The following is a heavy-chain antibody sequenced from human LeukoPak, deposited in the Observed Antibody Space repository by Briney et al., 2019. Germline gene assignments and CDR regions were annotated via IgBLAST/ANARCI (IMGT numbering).Heavy chain of an antibody. D-gene: IGHD1-1*01. CDR3: VTGTGRAFDI. V-gene: IGHV5-51*01. CDR2: IYPGDSDT. Sequence: GESLRISCKGSGYSFTSYWIGWVRQMPGKGLEWMGVIYPGDSDTRYSPSFQGQVTVSADKSINTAYLQWSSLKASDTAMYYCVTGTGRAFDIWGQGTMVTVSS. CDR1: GYSFTSYW. J-gene: IGHJ3*02.